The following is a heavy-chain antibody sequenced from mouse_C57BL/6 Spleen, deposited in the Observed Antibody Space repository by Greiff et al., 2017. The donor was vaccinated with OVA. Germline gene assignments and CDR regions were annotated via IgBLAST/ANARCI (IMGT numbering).Heavy chain of an antibody. D-gene: IGHD4-1*01. Sequence: EVQVVESGGGLVKPGGSLTLSCAASGFTFSDYGMHWVRQAPEKGLEWVAYISSGRSTISYADTVKGRFTISRDNAKNTLFLQMTCLRSEDTAMDCCASPAAGAIGYWGQGTSGTVSS. V-gene: IGHV5-17*01. CDR1: GFTFSDYG. CDR2: ISSGRSTI. J-gene: IGHJ4*01. CDR3: ASPAAGAIGY.